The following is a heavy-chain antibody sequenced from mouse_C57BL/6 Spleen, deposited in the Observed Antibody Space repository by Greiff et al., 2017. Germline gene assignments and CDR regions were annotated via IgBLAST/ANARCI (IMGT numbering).Heavy chain of an antibody. CDR1: GYTFTSYW. J-gene: IGHJ1*03. CDR3: ARDDGSSYVYWYFDV. Sequence: VQLQQPGAELVRPGTSVKLSCKASGYTFTSYWMHWVKQRPGQGLEWIGVIDPSDSYTNYNQKFKGKATLTVDTSSSTAYMQLSSLTSEDSAVYYCARDDGSSYVYWYFDVWGTGTTVTVSS. D-gene: IGHD1-1*01. V-gene: IGHV1-59*01. CDR2: IDPSDSYT.